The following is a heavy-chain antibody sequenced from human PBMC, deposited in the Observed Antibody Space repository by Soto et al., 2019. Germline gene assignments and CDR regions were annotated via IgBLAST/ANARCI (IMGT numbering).Heavy chain of an antibody. CDR2: FSRTDNSV. Sequence: EVHLVESGGGLVQPGGSLRLSCAASGFMFSDYAMDWVRQAPGKGLEWVAYFSRTDNSVQYADSVKGRFIISRDNVANALYLTMHSRTAEDTSIYYCERETHSSQHNFDYWGPGTVVTVSS. J-gene: IGHJ4*02. D-gene: IGHD2-21*01. CDR1: GFMFSDYA. CDR3: ERETHSSQHNFDY. V-gene: IGHV3-48*03.